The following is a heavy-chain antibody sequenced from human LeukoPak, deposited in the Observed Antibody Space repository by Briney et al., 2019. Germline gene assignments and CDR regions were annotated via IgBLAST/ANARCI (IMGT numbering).Heavy chain of an antibody. D-gene: IGHD1-14*01. Sequence: SGPTLLKPTQTLTPTCSFSGFSLSTSGVGVGWIRQSPVKALEWLALIYWDDDKRYSQYLKTRLTIVKDTYNNQVVLIMTNVDPADTATYYCAHRRSGYNWNHRDFDYWGQGNLVTVSS. CDR2: IYWDDDK. J-gene: IGHJ4*02. CDR3: AHRRSGYNWNHRDFDY. CDR1: GFSLSTSGVG. V-gene: IGHV2-5*02.